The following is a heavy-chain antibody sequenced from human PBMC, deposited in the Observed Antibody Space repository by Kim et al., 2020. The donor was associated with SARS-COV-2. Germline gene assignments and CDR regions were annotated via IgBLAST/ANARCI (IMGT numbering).Heavy chain of an antibody. CDR3: ARASGIRNNWFDP. CDR2: IIPIFGIA. CDR1: GGTFSSYA. J-gene: IGHJ5*02. D-gene: IGHD1-26*01. V-gene: IGHV1-69*04. Sequence: SVKVSCKASGGTFSSYAISWVRQAPGQGLEWMGRIIPIFGIANYAQKFQGRVTITADKSTSTAYMELSSLRSEDTAVYYCARASGIRNNWFDPWGQGTLVTVSS.